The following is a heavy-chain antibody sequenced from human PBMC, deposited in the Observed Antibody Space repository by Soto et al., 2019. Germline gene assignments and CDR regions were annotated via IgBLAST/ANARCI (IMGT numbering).Heavy chain of an antibody. V-gene: IGHV3-48*01. Sequence: TGGSLRLSCAASGFTFSSYSMNWVRQAPGKGLEWVSYISSSSSTIYYADSVKGRFTISRDNAKNSLYLQMNSLGAEDTAVYYCARDGADDYYYYYGMDVWGQGTTVTVSS. CDR2: ISSSSSTI. CDR3: ARDGADDYYYYYGMDV. D-gene: IGHD3-16*01. CDR1: GFTFSSYS. J-gene: IGHJ6*02.